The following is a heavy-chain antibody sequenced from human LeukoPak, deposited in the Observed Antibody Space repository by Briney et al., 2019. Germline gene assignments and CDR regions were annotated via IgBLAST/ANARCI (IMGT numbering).Heavy chain of an antibody. CDR2: IKQDGSEK. J-gene: IGHJ4*02. CDR3: ARVGSSADGDYVGLGY. Sequence: GGSLRLSCAASGFTFSSYWMSWVRQAPGKGLEWVANIKQDGSEKYCVDSVKGRFTISRDNAKNSLYLQMNSLRAEDTAVYYCARVGSSADGDYVGLGYWGQGTLVTVSS. V-gene: IGHV3-7*03. D-gene: IGHD4-17*01. CDR1: GFTFSSYW.